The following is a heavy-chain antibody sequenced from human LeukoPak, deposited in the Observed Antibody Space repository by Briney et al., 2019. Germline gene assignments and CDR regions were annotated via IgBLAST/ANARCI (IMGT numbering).Heavy chain of an antibody. D-gene: IGHD4-17*01. V-gene: IGHV4-59*01. Sequence: PSETLSLTCTVSGGSISSYYWSWIRQPPGKGLEWIGYIYYSRSTNYNPSLKSRVTISVDTSKNQFSLKLSSVTAADTAVYYCARETTRRYFDYWGQGTLVTVSS. J-gene: IGHJ4*02. CDR2: IYYSRST. CDR3: ARETTRRYFDY. CDR1: GGSISSYY.